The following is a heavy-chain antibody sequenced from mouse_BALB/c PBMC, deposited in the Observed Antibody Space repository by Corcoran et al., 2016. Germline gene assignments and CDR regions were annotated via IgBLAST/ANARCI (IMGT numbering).Heavy chain of an antibody. V-gene: IGHV9-1*02. CDR3: ARGDNWHFDY. CDR1: GNTFTNYG. CDR2: INTYTGEP. Sequence: QIQLVQSGPELKKPGETVKISCKASGNTFTNYGMNWVKQAPGKGLKWMGWINTYTGEPTYADDFKGRFAFSLDTSASTAYLQINNLKNEDMATYFCARGDNWHFDYWGQGTTLTVSS. J-gene: IGHJ2*01. D-gene: IGHD4-1*01.